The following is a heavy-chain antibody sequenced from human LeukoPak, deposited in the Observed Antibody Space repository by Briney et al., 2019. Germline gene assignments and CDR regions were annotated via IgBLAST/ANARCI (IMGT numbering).Heavy chain of an antibody. CDR1: GFTFSSYA. Sequence: PGGSLRLSCAASGFTFSSYAMSWVRQAPGKGLEWVSAISGSGGSTYYADSVKGRFTISRDNSKNTLYLQMNSLRAEDTAVYYCAKSRYYDFWSGYYSYNWFDPWGQGTLVTVSS. CDR3: AKSRYYDFWSGYYSYNWFDP. J-gene: IGHJ5*02. D-gene: IGHD3-3*01. V-gene: IGHV3-23*01. CDR2: ISGSGGST.